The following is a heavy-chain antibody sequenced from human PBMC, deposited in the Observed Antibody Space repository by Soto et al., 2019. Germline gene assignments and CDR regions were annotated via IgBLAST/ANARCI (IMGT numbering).Heavy chain of an antibody. V-gene: IGHV4-30-2*01. CDR1: GGSPSNAAYP. J-gene: IGHJ4*02. CDR2: IYPSGMP. D-gene: IGHD5-18*01. CDR3: ARERGGYGLFDS. Sequence: PSETLSLTCTVSGGSPSNAAYPWSWIRQPPGKGLEWIGYIYPSGMPFYNPSLRSRVTISIDRSNDQFSLNLKSVTAADTAVYYCARERGGYGLFDSWGQGTLVTVSS.